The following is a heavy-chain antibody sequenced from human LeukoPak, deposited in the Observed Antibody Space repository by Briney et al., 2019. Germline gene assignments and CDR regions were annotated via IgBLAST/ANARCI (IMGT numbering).Heavy chain of an antibody. V-gene: IGHV1-2*02. Sequence: ASVKVSCKTSGYTFTGFYIHWVRQAPGQGLEWMGWINPNSGGTNSAQKFQGRVIMTRDTSINTAYMEMSRMRSDDTAVYYCGRDSGDRGVAPSYWGQGTLVTVSS. J-gene: IGHJ4*02. D-gene: IGHD3-10*01. CDR2: INPNSGGT. CDR1: GYTFTGFY. CDR3: GRDSGDRGVAPSY.